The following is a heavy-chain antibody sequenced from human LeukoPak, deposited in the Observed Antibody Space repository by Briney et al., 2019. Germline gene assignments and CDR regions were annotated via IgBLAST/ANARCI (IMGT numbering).Heavy chain of an antibody. J-gene: IGHJ3*02. Sequence: SETLSLTCTVSGGSISNRIYYWGWIRQPPGKGLEWIGEIYHSGSTNYNPSLKSRVTISVDKSKNQFSLKLSSVTAADTAVYYCARRYGSGSYYNPGAFDIWGQGTMVTVSS. CDR1: GGSISNRIYY. CDR3: ARRYGSGSYYNPGAFDI. CDR2: IYHSGST. V-gene: IGHV4-39*07. D-gene: IGHD3-10*01.